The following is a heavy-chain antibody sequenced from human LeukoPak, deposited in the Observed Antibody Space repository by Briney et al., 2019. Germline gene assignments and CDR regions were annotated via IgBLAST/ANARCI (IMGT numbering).Heavy chain of an antibody. CDR3: ARGPRYYYLH. D-gene: IGHD3-22*01. Sequence: SETLSLTCAVYGGSFSGYYWSWIRQPPGKGLEWIGEINHSGSTNYNPSLKGRVTISVDTSKNQFSLKLSSVTAADTAVYYRARGPRYYYLHWGQGTLVTFSS. CDR1: GGSFSGYY. V-gene: IGHV4-34*01. J-gene: IGHJ4*02. CDR2: INHSGST.